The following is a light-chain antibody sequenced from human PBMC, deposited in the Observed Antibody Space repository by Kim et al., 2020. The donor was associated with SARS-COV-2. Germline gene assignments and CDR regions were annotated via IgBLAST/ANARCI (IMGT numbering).Light chain of an antibody. Sequence: ASVGDRVTITCRASQGISSFLAWYQQKPGKAPKLLIYAASTLQTGVPSRFSGSGSGTDFTLTINSLQPEDFATYFCLQHNTYPITFGQGTRLEIK. J-gene: IGKJ5*01. CDR3: LQHNTYPIT. CDR1: QGISSF. V-gene: IGKV1-9*01. CDR2: AAS.